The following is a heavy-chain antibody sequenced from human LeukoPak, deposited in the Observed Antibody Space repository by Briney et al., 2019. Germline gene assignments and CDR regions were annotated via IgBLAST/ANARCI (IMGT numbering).Heavy chain of an antibody. CDR3: ARDLDIVVVAAALRHYGLDV. Sequence: ASVKVSCKASGYTFTSYGISWVRQAPGQGLEWMGWISPFNGNTNYAQKLQGRVTMTTDTSTSTVYMELRSLRSDDTAVYYCARDLDIVVVAAALRHYGLDVWGQGTTVTVPS. J-gene: IGHJ6*02. V-gene: IGHV1-18*01. CDR2: ISPFNGNT. CDR1: GYTFTSYG. D-gene: IGHD2-15*01.